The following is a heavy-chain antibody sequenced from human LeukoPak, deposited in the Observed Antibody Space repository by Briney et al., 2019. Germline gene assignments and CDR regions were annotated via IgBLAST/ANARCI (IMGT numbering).Heavy chain of an antibody. D-gene: IGHD6-6*01. CDR1: GYTFTGYY. V-gene: IGHV1-2*02. CDR3: AREHSSSSVGESGY. CDR2: INPNSGGT. J-gene: IGHJ4*02. Sequence: GASVKVSCKASGYTFTGYYMHWVRQAPGQGLEWMGWINPNSGGTNYAQKFQGRVTMTRDTSISTAYMELSRLRSDDTAVYYCAREHSSSSVGESGYWGQGTLVTVSS.